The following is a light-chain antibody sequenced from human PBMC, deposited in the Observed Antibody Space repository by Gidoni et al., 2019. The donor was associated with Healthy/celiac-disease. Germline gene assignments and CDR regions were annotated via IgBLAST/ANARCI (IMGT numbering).Light chain of an antibody. CDR1: QSVSSY. J-gene: IGKJ4*01. Sequence: IFLPHSPAPLSLSPGERATLACRASQSVSSYLAWYQQKPGQAPRLLIYDASNRATGIPARFSGSGSGTDFTLTISSLEPEDFAVYYCQQRSNWPLTFGGGTKVEIK. CDR2: DAS. V-gene: IGKV3-11*01. CDR3: QQRSNWPLT.